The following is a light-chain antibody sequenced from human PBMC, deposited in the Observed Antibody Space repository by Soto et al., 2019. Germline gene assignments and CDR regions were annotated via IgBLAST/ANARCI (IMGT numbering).Light chain of an antibody. CDR2: EVS. CDR3: SSYTSSSGPYV. Sequence: QSALTQPASVSGSPGQSITISCTGTSSDVGGYNYVSWYQQHPGKAPKLMIYEVSNRPSGVSNRFSGSKSGNTASLTISGLQAEDEADYYCSSYTSSSGPYVFGTGTKVTVL. CDR1: SSDVGGYNY. J-gene: IGLJ1*01. V-gene: IGLV2-14*01.